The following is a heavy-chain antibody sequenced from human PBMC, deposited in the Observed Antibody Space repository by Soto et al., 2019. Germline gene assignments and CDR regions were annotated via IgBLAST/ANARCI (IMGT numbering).Heavy chain of an antibody. J-gene: IGHJ6*02. V-gene: IGHV3-33*01. CDR3: ARDGWSMGYYGMDV. D-gene: IGHD6-19*01. Sequence: QVQLVEAVGAVVQPGRPLRLSCAACGFTFSRYGLHWVRQEPGKGLEWVAVIWYDGSNNYSADSVKVRFTSSRDNSKNTLYLEMDSLSAEDTAVYYCARDGWSMGYYGMDVWGQGTTVTVSS. CDR2: IWYDGSNN. CDR1: GFTFSRYG.